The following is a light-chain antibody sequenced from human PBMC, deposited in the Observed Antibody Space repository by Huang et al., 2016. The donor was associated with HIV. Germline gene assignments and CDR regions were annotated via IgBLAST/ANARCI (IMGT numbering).Light chain of an antibody. Sequence: EIVLTQSPGTLSLSPGERATLSCRASQSVTNNFLAWYQQKPGQAPRLLIYRASNRATAVPDRFSGSGSGTYFTLIISRLEPEDFAVYYCQQYGGSTWTFGQGTKVEIK. CDR3: QQYGGSTWT. CDR2: RAS. CDR1: QSVTNNF. J-gene: IGKJ1*01. V-gene: IGKV3-20*01.